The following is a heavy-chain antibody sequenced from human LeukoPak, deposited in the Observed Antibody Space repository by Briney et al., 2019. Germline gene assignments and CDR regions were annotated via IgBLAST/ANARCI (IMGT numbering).Heavy chain of an antibody. CDR2: IYTSGST. CDR1: GGSISSYY. V-gene: IGHV4-4*07. J-gene: IGHJ6*02. D-gene: IGHD3-3*01. Sequence: ASETLSLTCTVSGGSISSYYWSWIRQPAGKGLEWIGCIYTSGSTNYNPSLKSRVTMSVDTSKNQFSLKLSSVTAADTAVYYCARDRPVLRFLEWSKTDYYGMDVWGQGTTVTVSS. CDR3: ARDRPVLRFLEWSKTDYYGMDV.